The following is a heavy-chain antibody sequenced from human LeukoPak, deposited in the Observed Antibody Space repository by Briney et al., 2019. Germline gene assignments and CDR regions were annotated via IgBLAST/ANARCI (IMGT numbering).Heavy chain of an antibody. CDR1: GGTFISYA. V-gene: IGHV1-69*13. J-gene: IGHJ4*02. D-gene: IGHD2-21*02. Sequence: GASVKVSCKASGGTFISYAISWVRQAPGQGLEWMGGIIPIFGTANYAQKFQGRVTITADESTSTAYMDLRSLKSDDTAVYYCARGVGATSWYLDYWGQGTLVSVSP. CDR3: ARGVGATSWYLDY. CDR2: IIPIFGTA.